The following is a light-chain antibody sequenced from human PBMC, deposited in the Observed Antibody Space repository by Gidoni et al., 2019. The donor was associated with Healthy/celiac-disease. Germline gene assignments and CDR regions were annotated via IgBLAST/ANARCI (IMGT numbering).Light chain of an antibody. Sequence: DVQMTQYPSSLSASVGDRVTITCRASHSIHNFLYWYQQKPGQAPMLLIFAASNLQSGVTSRFGGSGTGTDFTLTSSGLQPEDFATYFCRRSYSTPFTFGPGTKVDIK. CDR1: HSIHNF. CDR3: RRSYSTPFT. V-gene: IGKV1-39*01. J-gene: IGKJ3*01. CDR2: AAS.